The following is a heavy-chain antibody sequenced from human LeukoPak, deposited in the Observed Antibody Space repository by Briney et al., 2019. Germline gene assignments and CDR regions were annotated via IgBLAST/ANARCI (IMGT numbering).Heavy chain of an antibody. CDR1: GFTFSSFG. CDR2: ISSSSSYI. V-gene: IGHV3-21*01. D-gene: IGHD6-19*01. Sequence: PGGSLRLYCAASGFTFSSFGMNWVRQAPGKGLEWVSSISSSSSYIYYADSVKGRFTISRDNAKNSLYLQRNSLRAEDTAVYYCARVPSSGRYDYWGQGTLVTVSS. CDR3: ARVPSSGRYDY. J-gene: IGHJ4*02.